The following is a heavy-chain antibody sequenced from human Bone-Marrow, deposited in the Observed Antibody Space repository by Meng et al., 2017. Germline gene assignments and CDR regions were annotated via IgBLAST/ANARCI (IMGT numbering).Heavy chain of an antibody. CDR1: GYTFTSSA. V-gene: IGHV1-3*01. CDR3: ARDFTSGSSGDP. D-gene: IGHD6-19*01. CDR2: ITPGSGNT. Sequence: QVQLVQSGAEVKKPGASVKVSCKAFGYTFTSSAIHWVRQAPGQSLEWMGWITPGSGNTKYSQKFQGRVTITRDTSASTAYMELSTLRSEDTAVYYCARDFTSGSSGDPWGQGTLATFPS. J-gene: IGHJ5*02.